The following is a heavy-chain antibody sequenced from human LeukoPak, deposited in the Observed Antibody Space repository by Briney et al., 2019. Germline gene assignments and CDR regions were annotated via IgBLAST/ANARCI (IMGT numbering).Heavy chain of an antibody. Sequence: SETLSLTCTVSGGSISSYYWSWIRQPPGKGLEWIGYIYYSGSTNYNPSLKSRVAISVDTSKNQFSLKRSSGTAADTAVYYCARLRGIAVAGTNWFDPWGQGTLVTVSS. CDR3: ARLRGIAVAGTNWFDP. CDR1: GGSISSYY. D-gene: IGHD6-19*01. CDR2: IYYSGST. J-gene: IGHJ5*02. V-gene: IGHV4-59*08.